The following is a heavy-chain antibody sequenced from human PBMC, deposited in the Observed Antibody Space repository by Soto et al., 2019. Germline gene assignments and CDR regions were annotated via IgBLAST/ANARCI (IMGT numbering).Heavy chain of an antibody. CDR2: IIPVFGRV. V-gene: IGHV1-69*01. CDR1: GGTFSSRA. CDR3: ANSRGGTFLGYHGMDI. D-gene: IGHD3-16*01. Sequence: QLQLVQSGPEVKKTGTSVKVSCKASGGTFSSRAISWVRQAPGQGLEWMGGIIPVFGRVNYAEKFQDRVTITADESTGTVYMELSSLRSEDTALYYCANSRGGTFLGYHGMDIWGQGTTVSVSS. J-gene: IGHJ6*02.